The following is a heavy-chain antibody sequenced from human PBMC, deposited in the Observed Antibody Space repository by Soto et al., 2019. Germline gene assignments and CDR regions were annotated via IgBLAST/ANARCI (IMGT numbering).Heavy chain of an antibody. J-gene: IGHJ4*02. Sequence: SVKVSCKASGGTFSSYSISWVRQAPGQGLEWMGRIIPILGIANYAQKFQGRVTITADKSTSTAYMELSSLRSDDTAVYYCAGAEELRYFDWLSYWGQGTLVTVSS. V-gene: IGHV1-69*02. CDR1: GGTFSSYS. CDR2: IIPILGIA. CDR3: AGAEELRYFDWLSY. D-gene: IGHD3-9*01.